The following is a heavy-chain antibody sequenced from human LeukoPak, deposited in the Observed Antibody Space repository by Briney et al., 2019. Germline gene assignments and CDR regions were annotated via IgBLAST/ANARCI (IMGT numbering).Heavy chain of an antibody. D-gene: IGHD5-12*01. CDR3: ATQVEWLRRPAFDI. V-gene: IGHV3-23*01. CDR2: ISGSGGST. Sequence: GGSLRLSCAASGLTFSSYAMSWVRQAPGKGLEWVSAISGSGGSTYYADSVKGRFTISRDNSKNTLYLQMNSLRAEDTAVYYCATQVEWLRRPAFDIWGQATMVTVSS. CDR1: GLTFSSYA. J-gene: IGHJ3*02.